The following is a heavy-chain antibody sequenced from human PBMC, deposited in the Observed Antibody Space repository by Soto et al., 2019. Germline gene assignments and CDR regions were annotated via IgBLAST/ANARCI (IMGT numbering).Heavy chain of an antibody. CDR1: GFTFSSYA. J-gene: IGHJ6*03. CDR2: ISGSGGGT. V-gene: IGHV3-23*01. Sequence: SLRLSCAASGFTFSSYAMSWVRQAPGKGLEWVSAISGSGGGTYYADSVKGRFTISRDNSKNTLYLQMNSLRAEDTAVYYCAKSGCSGGSCYASYYYYYMDVWGKGTTVTVSS. CDR3: AKSGCSGGSCYASYYYYYMDV. D-gene: IGHD2-15*01.